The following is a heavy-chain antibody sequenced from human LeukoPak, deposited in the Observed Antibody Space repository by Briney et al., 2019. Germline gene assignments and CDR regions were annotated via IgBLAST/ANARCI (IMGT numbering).Heavy chain of an antibody. CDR2: IYHSGST. J-gene: IGHJ2*01. D-gene: IGHD3-10*01. Sequence: SQTLSLTCAVSGGSISSGGYSWSWIRQPPGKGLEWIGYIYHSGSTYYNPSLKSRVTISVDRSKNQFSLKLSSVTAADTAVYYCARVLGSGSYLWYFDLWGRGTLVTVPS. CDR3: ARVLGSGSYLWYFDL. CDR1: GGSISSGGYS. V-gene: IGHV4-30-2*01.